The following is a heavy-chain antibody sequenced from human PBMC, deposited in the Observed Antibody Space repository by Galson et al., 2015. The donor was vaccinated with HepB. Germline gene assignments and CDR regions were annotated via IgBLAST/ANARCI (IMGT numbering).Heavy chain of an antibody. CDR3: ATRRFLELGLDL. CDR1: GGNFNIYA. J-gene: IGHJ6*02. CDR2: LIPLHGIA. V-gene: IGHV1-69*04. Sequence: SCKASGGNFNIYAITWVRQAPGQGLEWVGRLIPLHGIANYAQKFQGRVTIVAEKTTTTAHMELSGLTSEDTAVYYCATRRFLELGLDLRGQGTTVTVSS. D-gene: IGHD3-3*01.